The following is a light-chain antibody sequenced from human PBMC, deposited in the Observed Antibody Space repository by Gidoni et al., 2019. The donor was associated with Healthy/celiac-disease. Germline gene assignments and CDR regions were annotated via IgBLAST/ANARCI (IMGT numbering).Light chain of an antibody. CDR3: QQYYSTPS. CDR1: QSVLYSSNNKNY. J-gene: IGKJ2*01. Sequence: DIVMTQSPDSLAVSLGERASINCKSSQSVLYSSNNKNYLAWYQQKPGQPPKLLIYWASTRESGVPYRFSGSGSGTDFTLTISSLQAEDVAVYYCQQYYSTPSFGQGTKLEIK. CDR2: WAS. V-gene: IGKV4-1*01.